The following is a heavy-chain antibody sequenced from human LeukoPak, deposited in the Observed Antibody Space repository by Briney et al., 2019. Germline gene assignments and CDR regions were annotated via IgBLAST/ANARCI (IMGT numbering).Heavy chain of an antibody. Sequence: PGGSLRLSCAASGFTFSSYGMHWVRQAPGKGLEWVAIISYDGSNKYYADSVKGRFTISRDNSKNTLYLQMNSLRAEDTAVYYCAKDSGSYSPDYWGQGTLVTVSS. CDR1: GFTFSSYG. V-gene: IGHV3-30*18. D-gene: IGHD1-26*01. CDR2: ISYDGSNK. CDR3: AKDSGSYSPDY. J-gene: IGHJ4*02.